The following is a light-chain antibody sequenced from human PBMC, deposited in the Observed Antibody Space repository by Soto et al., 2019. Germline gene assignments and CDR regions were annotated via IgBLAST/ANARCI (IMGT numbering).Light chain of an antibody. CDR1: QSVGSN. V-gene: IGKV3-15*01. Sequence: EIVMTQSPATLSVSPGERATLSCRARQSVGSNLAWYQQKPGQAPRLLIYGASTRATGIPARFSGSGSGTEFTLTISSLQSEDFAVYYCQQYNNWPITFGQGTRLEIK. J-gene: IGKJ5*01. CDR3: QQYNNWPIT. CDR2: GAS.